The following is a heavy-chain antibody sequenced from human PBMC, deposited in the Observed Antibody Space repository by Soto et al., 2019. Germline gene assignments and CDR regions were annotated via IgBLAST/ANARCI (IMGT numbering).Heavy chain of an antibody. CDR1: GGSFSGYY. Sequence: SETLSLTCAVYGGSFSGYYWSWIRQPPGKGLEWIGEINHSGSTNYNPSFKSRITISVDTSKNQFFLKLSSVTAADTAVYYSARVGPWVPYYYDSSPYTFENWFDPWGQGTLVTVSS. D-gene: IGHD3-22*01. V-gene: IGHV4-34*01. CDR2: INHSGST. CDR3: ARVGPWVPYYYDSSPYTFENWFDP. J-gene: IGHJ5*02.